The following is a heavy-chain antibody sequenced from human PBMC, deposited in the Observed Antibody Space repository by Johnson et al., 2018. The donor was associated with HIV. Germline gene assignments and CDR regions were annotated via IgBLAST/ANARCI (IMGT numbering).Heavy chain of an antibody. V-gene: IGHV3-30*18. Sequence: QVQLVESGGGGVQPGKSRKVSCAASGLTFSSYDMHWVRQPPGKGLEWVAGISYDGSKEYYVDSVKGRFTISRDNSKNTLNLQMNSLRTEDTAVYYFAKAHCPGCDGFDIWGQGTMVTVSS. D-gene: IGHD2-21*01. J-gene: IGHJ3*02. CDR1: GLTFSSYD. CDR3: AKAHCPGCDGFDI. CDR2: ISYDGSKE.